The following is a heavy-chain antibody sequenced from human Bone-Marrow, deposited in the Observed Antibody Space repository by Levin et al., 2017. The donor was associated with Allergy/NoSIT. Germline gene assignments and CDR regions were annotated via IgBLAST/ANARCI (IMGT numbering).Heavy chain of an antibody. J-gene: IGHJ5*02. CDR3: ARDVVVVAATPTNWFDP. V-gene: IGHV1-69*13. Sequence: SVKVSCKASGCTFSSYAISWVRQAPGQGLEWMGGIIPIFGTANYAQKFQGRVTITADESTSTAYMELSSLRSEDTAVYYCARDVVVVAATPTNWFDPWGQGTLVTVSS. D-gene: IGHD2-15*01. CDR2: IIPIFGTA. CDR1: GCTFSSYA.